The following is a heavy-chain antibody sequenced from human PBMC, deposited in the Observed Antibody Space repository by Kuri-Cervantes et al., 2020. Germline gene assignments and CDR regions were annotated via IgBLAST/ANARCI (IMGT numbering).Heavy chain of an antibody. CDR3: ARDPWYENSAYYYGAFDI. CDR1: AFTFSNYG. D-gene: IGHD3-22*01. CDR2: IWSDGSKK. Sequence: GGSLRLSCAASAFTFSNYGMHWVRQAPGKGLEWVAVIWSDGSKKFYADSLKGRFSVSRDNSNNTLYLQMNSLRVEDTAVYYCARDPWYENSAYYYGAFDIWGRGTMVTVSS. V-gene: IGHV3-33*01. J-gene: IGHJ3*02.